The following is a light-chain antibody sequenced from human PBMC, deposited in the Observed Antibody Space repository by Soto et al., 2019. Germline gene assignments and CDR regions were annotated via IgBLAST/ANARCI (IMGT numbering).Light chain of an antibody. Sequence: IQMTQSPSSLSASVGDRVTITCRASQAIIDYVAWFQQKPGQAPKLLIYAASTLQSGVPSRFSGSGAGTDFTLTIRSLQPEDVATYYCQKYDTAPQTFGQGTKVEIK. J-gene: IGKJ1*01. V-gene: IGKV1-27*01. CDR3: QKYDTAPQT. CDR2: AAS. CDR1: QAIIDY.